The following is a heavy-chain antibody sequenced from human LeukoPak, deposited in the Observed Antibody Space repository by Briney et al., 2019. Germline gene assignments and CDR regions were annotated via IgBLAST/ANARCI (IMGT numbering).Heavy chain of an antibody. D-gene: IGHD6-13*01. CDR3: ARVSGSTSWYADY. J-gene: IGHJ4*02. CDR2: IYTGGGT. Sequence: GSLRLSCAASEFTVSTHYMSWVRQAPGKGLEWVSVIYTGGGTYYADSVKGRFTISRDNSKNTLYLQMNSLRAEDTAVYYCARVSGSTSWYADYWGQGTLVTVSS. CDR1: EFTVSTHY. V-gene: IGHV3-53*01.